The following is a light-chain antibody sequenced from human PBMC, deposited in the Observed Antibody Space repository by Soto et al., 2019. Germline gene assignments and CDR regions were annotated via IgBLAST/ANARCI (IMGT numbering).Light chain of an antibody. Sequence: EIVLTQSPGTLSLSPGEGATLSCRASQSVRSNYLAWYQQKPGQAPRLLIYGASSRATGIPDRFSGSGSGTDFTLTISRLEHEDFAVYYCQQYNNWPPFTFGPGTKVDIK. CDR2: GAS. CDR1: QSVRSNY. V-gene: IGKV3-20*01. CDR3: QQYNNWPPFT. J-gene: IGKJ3*01.